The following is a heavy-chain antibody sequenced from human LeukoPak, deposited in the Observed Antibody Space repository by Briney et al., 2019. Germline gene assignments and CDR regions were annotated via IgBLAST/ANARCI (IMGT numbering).Heavy chain of an antibody. CDR3: ARQEGSGWYHIDY. V-gene: IGHV4-31*03. Sequence: TSQTLSLTCTVSGGSISSGGYYWSWIRQHPGKGLEWIGYIYYSGSTYYNPSLKSRVTISVDTSKNQFSLKLSSVTAADTAVYYCARQEGSGWYHIDYWGQGTLVTVSS. J-gene: IGHJ4*02. CDR1: GGSISSGGYY. CDR2: IYYSGST. D-gene: IGHD6-19*01.